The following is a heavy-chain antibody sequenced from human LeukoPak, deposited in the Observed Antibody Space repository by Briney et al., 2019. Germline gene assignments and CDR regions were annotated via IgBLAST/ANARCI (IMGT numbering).Heavy chain of an antibody. V-gene: IGHV1-24*01. CDR2: FDPEVGET. J-gene: IGHJ3*02. CDR3: ATRPVKYYYDSSGYRLDAFDI. Sequence: GASVKVSCKVSGYTLTELSMHWVRQAPGKGLEWMGGFDPEVGETIYAQKFQGRVTMTENTSTDTAYMELSSLRSEDTTVYYCATRPVKYYYDSSGYRLDAFDIWGQGTMVTVSS. CDR1: GYTLTELS. D-gene: IGHD3-22*01.